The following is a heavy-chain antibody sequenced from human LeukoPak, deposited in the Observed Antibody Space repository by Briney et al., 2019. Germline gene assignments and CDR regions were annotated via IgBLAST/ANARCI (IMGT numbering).Heavy chain of an antibody. J-gene: IGHJ4*02. CDR2: SRNRANSYTT. CDR3: ACERDGYHHGHY. D-gene: IGHD5-24*01. V-gene: IGHV3-72*01. CDR1: GFTFSDHY. Sequence: GGSLRLSCAASGFTFSDHYMDWVRQAPGKGLEWVGRSRNRANSYTTEYAASVKGRFTISRDDSKNSLYLQMDSLKTEETAVYYCACERDGYHHGHYWGQGTLVTVSS.